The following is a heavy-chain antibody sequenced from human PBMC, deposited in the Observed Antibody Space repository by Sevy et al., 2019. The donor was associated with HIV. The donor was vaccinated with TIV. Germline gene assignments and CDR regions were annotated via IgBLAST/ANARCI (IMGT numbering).Heavy chain of an antibody. Sequence: GGSLRLSCAASRFTFKTYWMSWVRQAPGKGLEWVGNIKEDGSAKYYADAVRGRFTNSRDNAKNSLYLRMTSLSAEDTAGYYCAGDSPGYGGYSYWGQGTLVTVSS. CDR3: AGDSPGYGGYSY. J-gene: IGHJ4*01. CDR1: RFTFKTYW. D-gene: IGHD3-16*01. V-gene: IGHV3-7*01. CDR2: IKEDGSAK.